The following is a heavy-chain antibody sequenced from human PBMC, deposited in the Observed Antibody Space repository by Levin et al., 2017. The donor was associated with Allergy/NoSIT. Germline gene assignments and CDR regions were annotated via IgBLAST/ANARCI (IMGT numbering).Heavy chain of an antibody. V-gene: IGHV1-2*06. CDR1: GYTFTAYY. CDR2: INPNSGGT. J-gene: IGHJ4*02. Sequence: GESLKISCKASGYTFTAYYLHWVRQAPGQGLEWMGRINPNSGGTNYAQKFQGRVTMTRDTSISTAYMELSRLRSDDTAIYYCASVCISTTCSDYWGQGTLVTVSS. D-gene: IGHD2-2*01. CDR3: ASVCISTTCSDY.